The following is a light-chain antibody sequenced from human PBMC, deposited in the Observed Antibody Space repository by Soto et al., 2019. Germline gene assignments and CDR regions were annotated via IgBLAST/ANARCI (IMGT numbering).Light chain of an antibody. CDR2: AAS. CDR1: QGISSY. CDR3: QQYYSYPTIT. Sequence: DIQLTQSPSFLSASVGDRVTITCRASQGISSYLAWYQQKPGKAPKLLIFAASTLQSGVPSRFSGSGSGTEFTLTISSLQPEDFATYYCQQYYSYPTITFGQGTRLEI. V-gene: IGKV1-9*01. J-gene: IGKJ5*01.